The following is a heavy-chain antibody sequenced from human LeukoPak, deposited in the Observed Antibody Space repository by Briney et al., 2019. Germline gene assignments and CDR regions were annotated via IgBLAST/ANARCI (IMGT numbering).Heavy chain of an antibody. CDR1: GFTFSNYW. V-gene: IGHV3-74*01. Sequence: GGSLRLSCAASGFTFSNYWMHWVRQAPGKGLVWVSRIYTDGSSTNYADSAKGRFTISRDNAKNTLYLQMNSLRGEDTAVYYCARGASNRFDYWGQGTLVTVSS. J-gene: IGHJ4*02. CDR3: ARGASNRFDY. CDR2: IYTDGSST. D-gene: IGHD1-14*01.